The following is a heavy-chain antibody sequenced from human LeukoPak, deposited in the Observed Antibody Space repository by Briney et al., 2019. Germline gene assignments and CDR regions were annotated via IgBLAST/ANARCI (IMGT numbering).Heavy chain of an antibody. V-gene: IGHV4-34*01. CDR2: INHSGST. CDR3: ARGTLAAAHDY. D-gene: IGHD6-13*01. Sequence: SETLSLTCAVYGGSFSGYYWSWIRQPPGKGLEWIGEINHSGSTNYNPSLKSRVTISVDTSKNQFSLKLSSVTAADTAVYYCARGTLAAAHDYWGQGLLVTVSS. J-gene: IGHJ4*02. CDR1: GGSFSGYY.